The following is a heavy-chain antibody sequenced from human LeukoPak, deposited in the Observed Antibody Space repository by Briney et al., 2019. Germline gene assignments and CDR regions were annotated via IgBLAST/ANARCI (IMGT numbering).Heavy chain of an antibody. Sequence: GGSLRLSCAASGFTFSSYGMHWVRQAPGKGLEWVAFIRYDGSNKYYADSVKGRFTISRDNSKNTLYLQMNSLRAEDTAVYYCAKESDYYGSGSRWFDPWGQGTLVTVSS. CDR2: IRYDGSNK. D-gene: IGHD3-10*01. CDR1: GFTFSSYG. J-gene: IGHJ5*02. CDR3: AKESDYYGSGSRWFDP. V-gene: IGHV3-30*02.